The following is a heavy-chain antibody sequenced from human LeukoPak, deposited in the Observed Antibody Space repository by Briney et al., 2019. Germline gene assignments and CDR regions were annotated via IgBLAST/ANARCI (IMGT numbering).Heavy chain of an antibody. D-gene: IGHD3-16*01. V-gene: IGHV3-23*01. CDR1: GFTFGSFG. CDR3: ARDVGDVMFDY. J-gene: IGHJ4*02. CDR2: ISGGAENT. Sequence: GGSLRLSCVASGFTFGSFGMSWVRQAPGKGPEWVSTISGGAENTHYADSVKGRFTISRDNSKDMLWLQMNSLRAEDAAVYCCARDVGDVMFDYWGQGTLVTVSS.